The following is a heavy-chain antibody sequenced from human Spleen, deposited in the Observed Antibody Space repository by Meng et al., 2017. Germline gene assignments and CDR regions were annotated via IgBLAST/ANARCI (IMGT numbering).Heavy chain of an antibody. D-gene: IGHD3-10*01. V-gene: IGHV3-48*03. Sequence: GESLKISCAASGFSFSSYEMNWVRQAPGKGLEWASYISSSGSNIYYADSVKGRFTISRDNAKNSLYLQMNSLRAEDKAVDYCARGKGGYGSLDVWGQGTTVTVSS. CDR3: ARGKGGYGSLDV. CDR1: GFSFSSYE. CDR2: ISSSGSNI. J-gene: IGHJ6*02.